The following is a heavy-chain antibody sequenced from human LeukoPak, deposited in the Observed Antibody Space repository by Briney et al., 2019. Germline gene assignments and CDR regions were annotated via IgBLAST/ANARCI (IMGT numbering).Heavy chain of an antibody. CDR3: ARDLDYYGSGNCGY. Sequence: ASVKVSCKASGYTFTGYYMHWVRQAPGQGLEWMGWINPNSGGTNYAQKFQGRVTMTRDTSISTAYMELSSLRSEDTAVYYCARDLDYYGSGNCGYWGQGTLVTVSS. V-gene: IGHV1-2*02. CDR1: GYTFTGYY. D-gene: IGHD3-10*01. CDR2: INPNSGGT. J-gene: IGHJ4*02.